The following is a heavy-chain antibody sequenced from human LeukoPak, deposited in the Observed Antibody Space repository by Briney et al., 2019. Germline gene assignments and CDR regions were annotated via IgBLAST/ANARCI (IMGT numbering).Heavy chain of an antibody. CDR3: ARDKGPGYSGYDIDY. J-gene: IGHJ4*02. CDR2: IWYDGSNK. CDR1: GFTFSSYG. Sequence: PGRSLRLSCEASGFTFSSYGMHWVRQAPGKGLEWVAVIWYDGSNKYYADSVKGRFTISRDNSKNTLYLQMNSLRAEDTAVYYCARDKGPGYSGYDIDYWGQGTLVTVSS. V-gene: IGHV3-33*01. D-gene: IGHD5-12*01.